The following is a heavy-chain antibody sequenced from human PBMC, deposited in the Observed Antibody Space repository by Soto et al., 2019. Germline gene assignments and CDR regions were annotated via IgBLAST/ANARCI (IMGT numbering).Heavy chain of an antibody. V-gene: IGHV4-4*02. Sequence: SETLSLTCAVSGDSISSSYWWSWVRQPPGKGLEWIGEIYRDENTNYNWSLRSRVTISADKSKNQFSLDLSSVTAADTAVYYCAGSFDGAAAGPFAYWGQGTLVPVSS. CDR1: GDSISSSYW. D-gene: IGHD6-13*01. CDR3: AGSFDGAAAGPFAY. CDR2: IYRDENT. J-gene: IGHJ4*02.